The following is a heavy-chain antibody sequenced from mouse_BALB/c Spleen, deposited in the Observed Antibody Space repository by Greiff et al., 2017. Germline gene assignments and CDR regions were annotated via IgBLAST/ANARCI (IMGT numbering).Heavy chain of an antibody. CDR3: TRPGLDYHYAMDY. V-gene: IGHV1S22*01. D-gene: IGHD2-4*01. Sequence: LQQPGSELVRPGASVKLSCKASGYTFTSYWMHWVKQRPGQGLEWIGNIYPGSGSTNYDEKFKSKATLTVDTSSSTAYMQLSSLTSEDSAVYYCTRPGLDYHYAMDYWGQGTAVTVSS. CDR2: IYPGSGST. J-gene: IGHJ4*01. CDR1: GYTFTSYW.